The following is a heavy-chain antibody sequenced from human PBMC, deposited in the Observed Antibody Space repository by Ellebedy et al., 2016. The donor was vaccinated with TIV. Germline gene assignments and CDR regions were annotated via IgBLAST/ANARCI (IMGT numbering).Heavy chain of an antibody. D-gene: IGHD2-2*01. V-gene: IGHV1-46*01. CDR2: INPSGGST. CDR1: GYTFTGYY. CDR3: ARDAGIVVVPAAIRDYYYMDV. Sequence: ASVKVSXXASGYTFTGYYMHWVRQAPGQGLEWMGIINPSGGSTSYAQKFQGRVTMTRDTSTSTVYMELSSLRSEDTAVYYCARDAGIVVVPAAIRDYYYMDVWGKGTTVTVSS. J-gene: IGHJ6*03.